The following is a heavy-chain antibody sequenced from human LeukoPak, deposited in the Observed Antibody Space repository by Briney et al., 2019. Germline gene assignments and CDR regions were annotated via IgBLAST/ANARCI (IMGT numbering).Heavy chain of an antibody. CDR3: AKHGLRSGTYVIDY. V-gene: IGHV3-30*02. J-gene: IGHJ4*02. D-gene: IGHD3-16*01. Sequence: PGGSLRLSCAAAGFIFSDFGIHWVRQAPGKGLEWVTFIRNDGSDKYYTDSVRGRFTISRDNSKTTVYLQMNSLRVEDTAIYYCAKHGLRSGTYVIDYWGQGTLVTVSS. CDR1: GFIFSDFG. CDR2: IRNDGSDK.